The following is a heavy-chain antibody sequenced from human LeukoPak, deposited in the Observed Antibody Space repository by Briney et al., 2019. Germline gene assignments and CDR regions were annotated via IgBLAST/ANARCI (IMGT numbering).Heavy chain of an antibody. J-gene: IGHJ4*02. CDR2: LSSSITYI. CDR1: GFNFSGYS. Sequence: GGSLRLSCAASGFNFSGYSMNWVRQAPGKGLEWVSVLSSSITYIYYVDSFKGRFTISRDNAKNSLYLQMNSLRADDTAIYFCARVRRRSSAYDYSDYWGQGTLVTVSA. CDR3: ARVRRRSSAYDYSDY. D-gene: IGHD5-12*01. V-gene: IGHV3-21*06.